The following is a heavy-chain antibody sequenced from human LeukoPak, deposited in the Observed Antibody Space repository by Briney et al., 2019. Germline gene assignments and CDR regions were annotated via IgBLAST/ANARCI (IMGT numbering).Heavy chain of an antibody. Sequence: GGSLRLSCAASGFTFYDYAMHWVRHAPGKGLEWVSGISWNSGSIGYADSVKGRFTISRDNAKNSLYLQMNSLRAEDTALYYCAKGLFDAFDIWGQGTMVTVSS. V-gene: IGHV3-9*01. J-gene: IGHJ3*02. CDR3: AKGLFDAFDI. CDR2: ISWNSGSI. CDR1: GFTFYDYA.